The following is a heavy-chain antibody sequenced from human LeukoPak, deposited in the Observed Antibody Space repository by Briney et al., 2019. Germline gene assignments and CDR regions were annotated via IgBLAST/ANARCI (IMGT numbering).Heavy chain of an antibody. D-gene: IGHD3-10*01. Sequence: KPSETLSLTCAVSGGSISSSNWWSWVRQPPGKGLEWIGEIYHSGSTNYNPSLKSRVTISVDKSKNQFSLKLSSVTAADTAVYYCARAGESSRGRTFDYWGQGTLVTVSS. V-gene: IGHV4-4*02. J-gene: IGHJ4*02. CDR3: ARAGESSRGRTFDY. CDR2: IYHSGST. CDR1: GGSISSSNW.